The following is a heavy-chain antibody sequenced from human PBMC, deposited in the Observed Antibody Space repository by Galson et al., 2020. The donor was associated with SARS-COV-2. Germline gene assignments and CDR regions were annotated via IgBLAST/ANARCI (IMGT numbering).Heavy chain of an antibody. Sequence: SETLSLTCTVSGYSVSTTNYWGWIRQPPGKGLEWIGNIYHTGSTYYNPSLSSRVTISVDTSKNQFSLRLTSVTAADTAVYYCARDLLTGYFDYWGQGTLVSVSP. CDR1: GYSVSTTNY. CDR2: IYHTGST. D-gene: IGHD2-15*01. V-gene: IGHV4-38-2*02. CDR3: ARDLLTGYFDY. J-gene: IGHJ4*02.